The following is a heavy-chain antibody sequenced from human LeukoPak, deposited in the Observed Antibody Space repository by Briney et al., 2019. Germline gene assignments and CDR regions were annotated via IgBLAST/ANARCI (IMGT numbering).Heavy chain of an antibody. Sequence: ASVKVSCKASGYTFTSYDINWVRQATGQGLEWMGWMNPNSGNTGYAQKFQGRVTITRNTSISTAYMELSSLRSEDTAVYYCARKYRGSGIPHFDYWGQGTLVTVSS. CDR1: GYTFTSYD. D-gene: IGHD3-10*01. V-gene: IGHV1-8*03. CDR2: MNPNSGNT. J-gene: IGHJ4*02. CDR3: ARKYRGSGIPHFDY.